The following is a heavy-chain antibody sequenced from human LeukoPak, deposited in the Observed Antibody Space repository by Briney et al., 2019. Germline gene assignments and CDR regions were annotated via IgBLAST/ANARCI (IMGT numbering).Heavy chain of an antibody. CDR1: NGSITSYY. Sequence: SETLSLTCNVSNGSITSYYWGWVRQPPGKGLEFIGYIHYSGSTNYNPSLKSRVAISAEKSKNQFSLKLSSVTAPDTALYFCVKSIASRGEIVFDIWGQGTMVTVSS. CDR2: IHYSGST. D-gene: IGHD6-6*01. J-gene: IGHJ3*02. V-gene: IGHV4-59*01. CDR3: VKSIASRGEIVFDI.